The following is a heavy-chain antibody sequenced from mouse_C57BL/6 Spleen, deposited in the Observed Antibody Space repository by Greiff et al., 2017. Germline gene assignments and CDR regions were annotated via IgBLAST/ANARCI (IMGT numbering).Heavy chain of an antibody. CDR1: GYTFTSYW. V-gene: IGHV1-69*01. D-gene: IGHD2-2*01. CDR2: IDPSDSYT. Sequence: VQLQQPGAELVMPGASVKLSCKASGYTFTSYWMHWVKQRPGQGLEWIGEIDPSDSYTNYNQKFKGKSTLTVDKSSSTAYMQLSSLTSEDSAVYYCARWDGYDGPFAYWGKGTLVTVSA. CDR3: ARWDGYDGPFAY. J-gene: IGHJ3*01.